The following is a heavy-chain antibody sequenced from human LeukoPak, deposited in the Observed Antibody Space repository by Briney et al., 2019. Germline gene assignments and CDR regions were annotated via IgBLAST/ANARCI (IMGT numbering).Heavy chain of an antibody. V-gene: IGHV3-30-3*01. CDR1: GFTFSSYA. CDR3: ARGNYYCSSTSCYSRSQPHQAAFDI. D-gene: IGHD2-2*02. J-gene: IGHJ3*02. Sequence: PGGSLRLSCAASGFTFSSYAMHWVRQAPGKGLEWVAVISYDGSNKYYADSVKGRFTISRDNSKNTLYLQMSSLRAEDTAVYYCARGNYYCSSTSCYSRSQPHQAAFDIWGQGTMVTVSS. CDR2: ISYDGSNK.